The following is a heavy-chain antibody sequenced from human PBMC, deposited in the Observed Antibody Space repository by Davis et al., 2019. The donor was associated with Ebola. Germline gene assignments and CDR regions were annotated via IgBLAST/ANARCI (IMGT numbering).Heavy chain of an antibody. D-gene: IGHD6-19*01. CDR1: GGSISSGGYY. J-gene: IGHJ5*02. Sequence: SETLSLTCTVSGGSISSGGYYWSWIRQHPGKGLEWIGYIYYSGSTYYNPSLKSRVTISVDTSKNQFSLKLSSVTAADTAVYYCARGKYSSGWYRRYNWFDPWGQGTLVTVSS. V-gene: IGHV4-31*03. CDR3: ARGKYSSGWYRRYNWFDP. CDR2: IYYSGST.